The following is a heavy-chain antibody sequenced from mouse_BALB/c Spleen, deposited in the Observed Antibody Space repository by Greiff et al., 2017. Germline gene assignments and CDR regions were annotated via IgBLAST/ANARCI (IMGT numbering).Heavy chain of an antibody. CDR1: GFNIKDTY. D-gene: IGHD2-3*01. CDR2: IDPANGNT. Sequence: VQLQQSGAELVKPGASVKLSCTASGFNIKDTYMHWVKQRPEQGLEWIGRIDPANGNTKYDPKFHGKATITADTSSNTAYLQLSSLTSEDTAVYYCADGYYVDYWGQGTTLTVSS. V-gene: IGHV14-3*02. CDR3: ADGYYVDY. J-gene: IGHJ2*01.